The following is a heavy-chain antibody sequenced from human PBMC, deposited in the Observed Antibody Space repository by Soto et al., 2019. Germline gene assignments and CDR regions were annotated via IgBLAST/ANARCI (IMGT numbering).Heavy chain of an antibody. CDR1: GYTFTNFG. D-gene: IGHD1-26*01. J-gene: IGHJ4*02. Sequence: ASVKVSCKASGYTFTNFGISWVRQAPGQGLEWMGWISAYNGNTNYAQKLQGRVTMTTDTSTSTAYMELRSLRSDDTAVYYCARDAAVGLFDYWGQGTLITVSS. V-gene: IGHV1-18*01. CDR3: ARDAAVGLFDY. CDR2: ISAYNGNT.